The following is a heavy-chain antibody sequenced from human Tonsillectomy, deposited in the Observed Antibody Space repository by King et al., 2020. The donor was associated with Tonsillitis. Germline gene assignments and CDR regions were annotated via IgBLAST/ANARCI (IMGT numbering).Heavy chain of an antibody. D-gene: IGHD5-24*01. CDR2: ISSSGDLI. Sequence: VQLVESGGGLVQPGGSLRLSCAASGFTFSSYEMNWVRQAPGKGLEWVSYISSSGDLIYYADSVKGRFTISRDNAKNSLSLQMNSLRAGDTAVFYCARDRGGSKLDSWGQGTLVTVSA. CDR1: GFTFSSYE. J-gene: IGHJ4*02. CDR3: ARDRGGSKLDS. V-gene: IGHV3-48*03.